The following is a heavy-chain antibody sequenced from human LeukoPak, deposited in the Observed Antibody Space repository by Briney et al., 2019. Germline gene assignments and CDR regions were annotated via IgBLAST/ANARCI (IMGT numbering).Heavy chain of an antibody. CDR2: INFNSGDT. CDR1: GFAFTGFY. Sequence: ASVKVSCKASGFAFTGFYIHWVRQAPGQGLEWMGWINFNSGDTNYAQKFQGRVTMTKDTSISTAYMELCRLRSDGTAVYYCARGGPEPYFDSWGQGTLVTVSS. CDR3: ARGGPEPYFDS. D-gene: IGHD1-14*01. V-gene: IGHV1-2*02. J-gene: IGHJ4*02.